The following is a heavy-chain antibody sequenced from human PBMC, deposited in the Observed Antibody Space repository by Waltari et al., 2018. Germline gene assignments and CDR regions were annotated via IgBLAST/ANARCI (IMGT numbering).Heavy chain of an antibody. CDR2: ISYDGSNE. D-gene: IGHD1-7*01. V-gene: IGHV3-30-3*01. Sequence: QVLLVESGGGVVQPGRSLRLSCAASGFTFSSYARHWVRQAPGKGVEWVGVISYDGSNEYGADSVKGRFTISRDNSKNTLYLQMNNLRTEDTAVYYCARASGGGTNFLIDYWGQGTLVTVSS. CDR1: GFTFSSYA. J-gene: IGHJ4*02. CDR3: ARASGGGTNFLIDY.